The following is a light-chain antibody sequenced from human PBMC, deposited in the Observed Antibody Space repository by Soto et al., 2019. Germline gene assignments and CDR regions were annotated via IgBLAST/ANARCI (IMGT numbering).Light chain of an antibody. V-gene: IGKV1-5*01. CDR1: QSISTW. Sequence: DIQMTQSPPTLSASVGDRVTITCRASQSISTWLAWYQQKPGKAPKLLIYGASTLESGVPSRFSGSGSGTEFTLTICSLQPDDFATFYCQHYNSHSPTFGQGTKVEIK. CDR3: QHYNSHSPT. J-gene: IGKJ1*01. CDR2: GAS.